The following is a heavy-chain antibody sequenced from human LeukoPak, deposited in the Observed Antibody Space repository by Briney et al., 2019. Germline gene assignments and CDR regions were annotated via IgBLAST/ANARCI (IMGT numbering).Heavy chain of an antibody. CDR1: KFAFSSYA. Sequence: GGSLRLSCAASKFAFSSYAMSWVRQAPGKGLEWVSAISGGGGNTYYADSVKGRFTISRDNSQNTLYLQMNSLRAEDTAVYYCGKNRYSGSLSPFDIWGQGTMVTVSS. CDR3: GKNRYSGSLSPFDI. V-gene: IGHV3-23*01. D-gene: IGHD1-26*01. J-gene: IGHJ3*02. CDR2: ISGGGGNT.